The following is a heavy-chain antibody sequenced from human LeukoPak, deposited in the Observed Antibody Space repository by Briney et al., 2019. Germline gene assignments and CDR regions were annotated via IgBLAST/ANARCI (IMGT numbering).Heavy chain of an antibody. CDR1: GFTFSSYA. D-gene: IGHD6-13*01. V-gene: IGHV3-23*01. Sequence: TGGSLRLSCAASGFTFSSYAMSWVRQAPGKGLEWVSAISGSSGRTNYADSVKGRFTMSRDNSKNTLYLQMNSLRAEDTAVYCCARELAAALDYWGQGTLVTVSS. CDR3: ARELAAALDY. CDR2: ISGSSGRT. J-gene: IGHJ4*02.